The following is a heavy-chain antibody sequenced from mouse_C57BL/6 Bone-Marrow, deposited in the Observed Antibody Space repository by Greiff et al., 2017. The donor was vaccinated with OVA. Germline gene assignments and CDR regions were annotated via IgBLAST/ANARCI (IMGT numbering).Heavy chain of an antibody. J-gene: IGHJ3*01. CDR3: ARGTAQATAWFAY. Sequence: QVQLQQPGAELVMPGASVKLSCKASGYTFTSYWMHWVKQRPGQGLEWIGEIDPSDSYTNYNQKFKGKSTLTVDKSSSTAYMQLSSLTSEDSAVYYCARGTAQATAWFAYWAKGLWSLSLQ. CDR1: GYTFTSYW. D-gene: IGHD3-2*02. CDR2: IDPSDSYT. V-gene: IGHV1-69*01.